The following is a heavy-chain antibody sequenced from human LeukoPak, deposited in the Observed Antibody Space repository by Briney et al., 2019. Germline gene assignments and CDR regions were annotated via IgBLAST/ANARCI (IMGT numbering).Heavy chain of an antibody. Sequence: GGSLRLSCAVSGSTPTEHAWSWVRQAPGEGLERVSGVIDVGTTYYADSVKGRFTISRDNSKNTVYLQMNNLRAEDTATYYCAKDYCRGANCPLPFFDSWGQGTLVTVSS. J-gene: IGHJ4*02. D-gene: IGHD2-15*01. CDR3: AKDYCRGANCPLPFFDS. CDR2: VIDVGTT. CDR1: GSTPTEHA. V-gene: IGHV3-23*01.